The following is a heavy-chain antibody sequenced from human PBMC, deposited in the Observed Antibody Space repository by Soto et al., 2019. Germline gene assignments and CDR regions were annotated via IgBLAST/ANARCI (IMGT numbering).Heavy chain of an antibody. CDR1: GFAFSSYS. CDR2: ITSGGIT. CDR3: DKVHCGDCFLSVSWFDP. Sequence: PGGSLRLSGAASGFAFSSYSISWVRQAPWKGLEWVSGITSGGITYYADSVKGRFTISRDSSKNTLYLQMNSLRAEDTAVYYCDKVHCGDCFLSVSWFDPSGQRTLLTFCS. J-gene: IGHJ5*02. V-gene: IGHV3-23*01. D-gene: IGHD2-21*02.